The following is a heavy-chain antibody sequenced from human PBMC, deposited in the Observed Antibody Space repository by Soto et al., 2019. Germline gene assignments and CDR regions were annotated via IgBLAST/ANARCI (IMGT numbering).Heavy chain of an antibody. V-gene: IGHV4-31*03. CDR3: ARRYGPGFDY. Sequence: SDTLSLTCTVSGGSISRGGYYWSWIRQHPGKGLEWIGYIYYSGSTYYNPSLKSRVTISVDTSKNQFSLKLSSVTAADTAVYYCARRYGPGFDYWGQGTLVTVSS. CDR2: IYYSGST. CDR1: GGSISRGGYY. J-gene: IGHJ4*02. D-gene: IGHD4-17*01.